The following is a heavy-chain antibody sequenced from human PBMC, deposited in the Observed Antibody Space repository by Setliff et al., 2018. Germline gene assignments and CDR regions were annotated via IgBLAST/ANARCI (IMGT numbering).Heavy chain of an antibody. CDR1: GYTFTSYA. J-gene: IGHJ4*02. CDR3: ARVMGDYGGYFDY. Sequence: ASVKVSCKASGYTFTSYAMHWVRQAPGQRLEWMGWINANSGNTGYAQKLQGRVTMTTDTSTSTAYMELRSLRSDDTAVYYCARVMGDYGGYFDYWGQGTLVTVSS. V-gene: IGHV1-18*01. CDR2: INANSGNT. D-gene: IGHD3-16*01.